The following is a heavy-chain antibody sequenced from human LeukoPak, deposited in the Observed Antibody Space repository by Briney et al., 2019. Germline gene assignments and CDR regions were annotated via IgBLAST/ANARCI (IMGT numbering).Heavy chain of an antibody. D-gene: IGHD6-19*01. J-gene: IGHJ3*02. CDR3: ARDLDRGLAAFDI. V-gene: IGHV3-21*01. CDR1: GFTFSSYS. CDR2: ISSSSSYI. Sequence: PGRSLRLSCAASGFTFSSYSMNWVRQAPGKGREWVSSISSSSSYIYYADSVKGRFTISRDNAKNSLYLQMNSLRAEDTAVYYCARDLDRGLAAFDIWGQGTMVTVSS.